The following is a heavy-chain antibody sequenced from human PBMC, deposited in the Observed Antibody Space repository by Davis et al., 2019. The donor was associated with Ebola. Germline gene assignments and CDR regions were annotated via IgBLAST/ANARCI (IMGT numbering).Heavy chain of an antibody. CDR3: ARGGGYSSGWDDY. CDR2: IYSGGST. CDR1: GFTVSSNY. Sequence: GESLKISCAVSGFTVSSNYMSWVRQAPGKGLEWVSVIYSGGSTYYADSVKGRFTISRDNSKNTLYLQMNSLRAEDTAVYYCARGGGYSSGWDDYWGQGTLVTVSS. V-gene: IGHV3-66*01. D-gene: IGHD6-19*01. J-gene: IGHJ4*02.